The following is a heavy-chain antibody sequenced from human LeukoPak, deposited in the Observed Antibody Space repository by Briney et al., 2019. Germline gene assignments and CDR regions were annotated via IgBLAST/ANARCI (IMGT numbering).Heavy chain of an antibody. CDR1: GFTFSSYT. D-gene: IGHD3-22*01. V-gene: IGHV3-21*01. CDR2: ITSSSSYI. J-gene: IGHJ4*02. Sequence: GGSLRLSCAASGFTFSSYTMNWVRQAPGKGLEWVSSITSSSSYIYYADSVMGRFTISRDNANNSLYLQMNSLRAEDTAVYYCARHVVAVGFDYWGQGTQVTVSS. CDR3: ARHVVAVGFDY.